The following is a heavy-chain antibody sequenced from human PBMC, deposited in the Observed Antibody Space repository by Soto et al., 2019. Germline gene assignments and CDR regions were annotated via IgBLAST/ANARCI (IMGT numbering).Heavy chain of an antibody. CDR3: ARDGIQLWGESRPEANDY. CDR2: ISSSSSYT. D-gene: IGHD5-18*01. Sequence: PGGSLRLSCAASGFTFSDYYMSWIRQAPGKGLEWVSYISSSSSYTNYADSVKGRFTISRDNAKNSLYLQMNSLRAEDTAVYYCARDGIQLWGESRPEANDYWGQGTLVTVSS. V-gene: IGHV3-11*06. J-gene: IGHJ4*02. CDR1: GFTFSDYY.